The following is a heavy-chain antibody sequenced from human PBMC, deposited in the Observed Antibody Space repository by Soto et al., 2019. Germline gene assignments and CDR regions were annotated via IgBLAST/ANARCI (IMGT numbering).Heavy chain of an antibody. CDR3: ARDGCSSASCYTYIRAFDV. D-gene: IGHD2-2*02. CDR1: GFTFKTYS. V-gene: IGHV3-48*02. Sequence: DEQLVASGGGLGQSGGSLRLSCAASGFTFKTYSMNWVRRAPGKGLEWISYISGPGSTIKYADSVQGRFIVSRGNANGSLHLQMNNLRDDDTAVYYCARDGCSSASCYTYIRAFDVWGQGTEVSVSS. J-gene: IGHJ3*01. CDR2: ISGPGSTI.